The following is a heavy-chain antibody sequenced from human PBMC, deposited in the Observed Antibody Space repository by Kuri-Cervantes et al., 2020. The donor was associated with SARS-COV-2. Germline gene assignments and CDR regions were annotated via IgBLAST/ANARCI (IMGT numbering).Heavy chain of an antibody. CDR3: ARSVTKDFWSGVDI. CDR2: IYHSGST. CDR1: GYSISSGYY. J-gene: IGHJ3*02. Sequence: SETLSLTCTVSGYSISSGYYWGWIRQPPGEGLEWIGSIYHSGSTYYNPSLKSRVTISVDTSKNQFSLKLSSVTAADTAVYYCARSVTKDFWSGVDIWGQGTMVTVSS. D-gene: IGHD3-3*01. V-gene: IGHV4-38-2*02.